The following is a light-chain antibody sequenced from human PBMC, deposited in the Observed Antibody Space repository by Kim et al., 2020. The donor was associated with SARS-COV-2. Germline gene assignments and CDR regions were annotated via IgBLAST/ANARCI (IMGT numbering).Light chain of an antibody. J-gene: IGKJ4*01. CDR1: QDVNNN. V-gene: IGKV3-15*01. CDR3: QQYREWPLT. CDR2: DAS. Sequence: EIVMTQSPATLSVSPGETTTLSCRASQDVNNNLAWYQHKPGQAPTLLIYDASTRATGIPGRFSGSGSGTEFTLTISSLQSEDFAVYYCQQYREWPLTFGGGTKVDIK.